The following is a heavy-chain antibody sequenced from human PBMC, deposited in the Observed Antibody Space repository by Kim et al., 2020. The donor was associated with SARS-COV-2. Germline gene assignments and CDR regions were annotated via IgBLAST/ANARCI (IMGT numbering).Heavy chain of an antibody. Sequence: ADSVKGRFTSSRDNDRNTVYLQMNSLRAEDTAVYYCAKDRDSGSGSYPDYWGQGTLVTVSS. J-gene: IGHJ4*02. V-gene: IGHV3-33*06. CDR3: AKDRDSGSGSYPDY. D-gene: IGHD3-10*01.